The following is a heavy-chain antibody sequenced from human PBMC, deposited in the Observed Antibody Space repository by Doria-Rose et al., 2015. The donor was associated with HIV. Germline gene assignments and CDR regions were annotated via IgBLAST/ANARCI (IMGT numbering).Heavy chain of an antibody. J-gene: IGHJ6*03. Sequence: SHYWNWIRQPPGKGLEWIGYIYSSGSTHYNSSLKSRVTISIDTSKNQFSLKLSSVTAADTAVYYCARFRPSRGIYYSLDVWGKGTTVTVSS. CDR1: SHY. CDR2: IYSSGST. D-gene: IGHD3-10*01. V-gene: IGHV4-4*09. CDR3: ARFRPSRGIYYSLDV.